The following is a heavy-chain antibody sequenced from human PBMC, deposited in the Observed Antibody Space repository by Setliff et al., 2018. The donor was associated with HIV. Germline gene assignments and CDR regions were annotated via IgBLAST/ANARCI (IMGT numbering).Heavy chain of an antibody. J-gene: IGHJ4*02. CDR1: GDSISSSTFY. D-gene: IGHD3-3*02. V-gene: IGHV4-31*03. Sequence: SETLSLTCTVSGDSISSSTFYWGWIRQPPGKGPEWIGYIYYNGSTYYNPSLKSRVSMSVDTSKDQVSLKLSTVTAADTAVYYCARDRAAFRLTYWGQGTLVTVSS. CDR3: ARDRAAFRLTY. CDR2: IYYNGST.